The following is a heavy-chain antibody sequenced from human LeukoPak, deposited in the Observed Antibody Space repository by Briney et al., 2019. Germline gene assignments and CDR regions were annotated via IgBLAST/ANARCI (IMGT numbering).Heavy chain of an antibody. CDR3: ASRVVWGSSERMGAFDI. Sequence: GGSLRLSCAASGFTFSSYSMNWVRQAPGKGLEWVSSISSSSSYIYYADSVKGRFTISRDNAKNSLYLQMNSLRAEDTAVYYCASRVVWGSSERMGAFDIWGQGTMVTVSS. V-gene: IGHV3-21*01. CDR2: ISSSSSYI. D-gene: IGHD3-16*01. CDR1: GFTFSSYS. J-gene: IGHJ3*02.